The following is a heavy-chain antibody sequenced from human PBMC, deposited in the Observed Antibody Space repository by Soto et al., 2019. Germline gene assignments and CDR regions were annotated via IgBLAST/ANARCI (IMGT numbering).Heavy chain of an antibody. CDR3: ARSVAVPGAHIDY. Sequence: WETLSLTGSVSGGSISGSYWSWIRQSPGKGLDWLGYVYYTGSTNYSPSLRSRVSISVDTSKNEFSLRLSSVTAADTAVYFCARSVAVPGAHIDYWGQGTQVTVSS. CDR1: GGSISGSY. CDR2: VYYTGST. D-gene: IGHD6-19*01. V-gene: IGHV4-59*01. J-gene: IGHJ4*02.